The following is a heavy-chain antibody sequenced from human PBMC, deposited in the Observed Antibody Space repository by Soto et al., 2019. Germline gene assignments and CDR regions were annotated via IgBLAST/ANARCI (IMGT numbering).Heavy chain of an antibody. CDR1: GGSISSGGYS. CDR2: IYHSGST. D-gene: IGHD3-10*01. CDR3: ARAHGSGWGAFDI. Sequence: QLQLQESGSGLVKPSQTLSLTCAVSGGSISSGGYSWSWIRQPPGKGLEWIGYIYHSGSTYYNPSFNSRFXISVDRSKNQFSLKLSSVTAADTAVYYCARAHGSGWGAFDIWGQGTMVTVSS. J-gene: IGHJ3*02. V-gene: IGHV4-30-2*01.